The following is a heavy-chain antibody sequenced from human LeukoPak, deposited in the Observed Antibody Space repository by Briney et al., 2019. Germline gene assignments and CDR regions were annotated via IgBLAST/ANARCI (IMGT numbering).Heavy chain of an antibody. CDR3: AKEKFGQGIDY. J-gene: IGHJ4*02. CDR1: GFTFDDYA. Sequence: PGGSLRLSCAASGFTFDDYAMHWVRQAPGKGLGWVSGISWNSGSIGYADSVKGRFTISRDNAKNSLYLQMNSLRAEDTALYYCAKEKFGQGIDYWGQGTLVTVSS. V-gene: IGHV3-9*01. CDR2: ISWNSGSI. D-gene: IGHD3-10*01.